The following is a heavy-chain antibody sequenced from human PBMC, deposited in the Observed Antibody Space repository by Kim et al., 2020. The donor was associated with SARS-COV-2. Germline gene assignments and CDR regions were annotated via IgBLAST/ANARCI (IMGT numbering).Heavy chain of an antibody. CDR1: GFTFSSYS. CDR3: AREGGSYYRAREYFDY. V-gene: IGHV3-21*01. J-gene: IGHJ4*02. Sequence: GGSLRLSCAASGFTFSSYSMNWVRQAPGKGLEWVSSISSSSSYIYYADSVKGRFTISRDNAKNSLYLQMNSLRAEDTAVYYCAREGGSYYRAREYFDYWGQGTLVTVSS. D-gene: IGHD1-26*01. CDR2: ISSSSSYI.